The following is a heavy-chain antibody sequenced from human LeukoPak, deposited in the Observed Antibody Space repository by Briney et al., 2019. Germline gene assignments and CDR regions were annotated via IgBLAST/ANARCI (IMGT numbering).Heavy chain of an antibody. J-gene: IGHJ4*02. CDR1: GFTFSSYW. D-gene: IGHD2-2*01. CDR3: AKDRYCSSTRCFAPADH. Sequence: GGSLRLSCAASGFTFSSYWMSWVRQAPGKGLEWVSLISGDGGSTNYADSVKGRFTISRDNSKNSLYLQMNSLRTEDTAFYYCAKDRYCSSTRCFAPADHWGQGTLVTVSS. V-gene: IGHV3-43*02. CDR2: ISGDGGST.